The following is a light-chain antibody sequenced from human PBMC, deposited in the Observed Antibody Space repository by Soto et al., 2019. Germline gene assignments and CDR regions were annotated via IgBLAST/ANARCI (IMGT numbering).Light chain of an antibody. Sequence: EIVLTQSPGTLSLSPGERATLSCRASQSVSSSSLAWYQRKPGQAPRLLIYAASTRATGIPDRFSGSGSGTDFTLTISRLEPEDFAVYYCQQYGSSPKTFGQGTKVDIK. J-gene: IGKJ1*01. CDR1: QSVSSSS. CDR3: QQYGSSPKT. V-gene: IGKV3-20*01. CDR2: AAS.